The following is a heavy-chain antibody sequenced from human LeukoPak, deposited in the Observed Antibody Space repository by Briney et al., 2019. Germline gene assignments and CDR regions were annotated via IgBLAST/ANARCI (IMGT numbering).Heavy chain of an antibody. CDR3: AFPAHHWLVRGAFDI. D-gene: IGHD6-19*01. CDR1: GFAFSSYD. J-gene: IGHJ3*02. V-gene: IGHV3-23*01. Sequence: GGSLRLSCAASGFAFSSYDMNWVRQAAGKGLEWVSQISGTGDNSGYADSVKGRFTISRDNSKRTLYLQLNNLRVEDTAIYYCAFPAHHWLVRGAFDIWGQGTVVTVSS. CDR2: ISGTGDNS.